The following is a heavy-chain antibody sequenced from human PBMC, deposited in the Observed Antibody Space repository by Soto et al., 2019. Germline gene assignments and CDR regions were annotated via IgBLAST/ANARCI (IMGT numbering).Heavy chain of an antibody. Sequence: ASVKVSCKASGYTFTDYYMHWVRQAPGQGLEWMGWINPNNGGTNYAQKFQGRGTMTRDTSISTAYMELSRLRSDDTAVYYCARGKPYDSSGYTLLYYYYGMDVWGQGTTVTVSS. CDR2: INPNNGGT. D-gene: IGHD3-22*01. J-gene: IGHJ6*02. CDR1: GYTFTDYY. CDR3: ARGKPYDSSGYTLLYYYYGMDV. V-gene: IGHV1-2*02.